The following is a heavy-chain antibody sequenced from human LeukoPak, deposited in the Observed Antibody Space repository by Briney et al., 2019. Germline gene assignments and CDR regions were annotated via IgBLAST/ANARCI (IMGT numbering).Heavy chain of an antibody. V-gene: IGHV3-33*01. Sequence: GGSLRLSCAASGFTFSSYVMHWVRQAPGKGLEWVAVIWYDGSNKYYADSVKGRFTISRDNSKNTLYLQMNSLRAEDTAVYYCAREVRGWYYFDYWDQGTLVTVSS. CDR1: GFTFSSYV. J-gene: IGHJ4*02. CDR2: IWYDGSNK. D-gene: IGHD6-19*01. CDR3: AREVRGWYYFDY.